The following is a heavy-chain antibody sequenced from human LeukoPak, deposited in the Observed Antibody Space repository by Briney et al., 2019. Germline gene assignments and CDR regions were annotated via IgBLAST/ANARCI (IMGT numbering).Heavy chain of an antibody. D-gene: IGHD6-6*01. J-gene: IGHJ5*02. CDR3: ARGSSYSSSSVSP. V-gene: IGHV1-2*06. CDR2: INPNSGGT. CDR1: GYTFSDYY. Sequence: ASVKVSCKASGYTFSDYYMHWVRQAPGQGLEWMGRINPNSGGTNNAQKFQGRVTLTRDTSIGTAYMELSRLRFDDTAVYYCARGSSYSSSSVSPWGQGTLITVSS.